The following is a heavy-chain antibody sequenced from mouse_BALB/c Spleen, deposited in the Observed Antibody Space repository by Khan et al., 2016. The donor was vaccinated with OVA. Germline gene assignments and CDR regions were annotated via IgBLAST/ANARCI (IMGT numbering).Heavy chain of an antibody. CDR1: GFSLTSYG. Sequence: QMQLEESGPGLVVPSQSLSITCTVSGFSLTSYGVHWVRQPPGKGLEWLGIIWAGGSTNYNSALMSRLSISKDNSKSQVFLKMNSLQTDDTAMYCCASDTTATPYWGQGTLVTVSA. CDR2: IWAGGST. V-gene: IGHV2-9*02. J-gene: IGHJ3*01. D-gene: IGHD1-2*01. CDR3: ASDTTATPY.